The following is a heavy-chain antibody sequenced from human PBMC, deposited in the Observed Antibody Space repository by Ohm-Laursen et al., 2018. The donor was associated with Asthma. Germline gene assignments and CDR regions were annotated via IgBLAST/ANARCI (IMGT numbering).Heavy chain of an antibody. D-gene: IGHD2-15*01. J-gene: IGHJ4*02. Sequence: SSVKVSCKSLGGTFNNYVIGWVRQAPGQGLEWVGGINSVFGITSYPQKFQGRVTVTADESTSTVYMELSSLTSEDTAVYFCARKRGACISSTCYSLDFWGQGTLVTVSS. CDR1: GGTFNNYV. CDR2: INSVFGIT. V-gene: IGHV1-69*01. CDR3: ARKRGACISSTCYSLDF.